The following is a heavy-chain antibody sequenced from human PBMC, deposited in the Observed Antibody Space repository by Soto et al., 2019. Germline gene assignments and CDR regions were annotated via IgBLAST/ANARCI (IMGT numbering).Heavy chain of an antibody. CDR2: IYYSGST. J-gene: IGHJ6*02. CDR1: GGSISSYY. Sequence: SETLSLTCTVSGGSISSYYWSWIRQPPGKGLEWIAYIYYSGSTNYNPSLKSRVTISVDTSKNQFSLRLSSVTAADTAVYYCARCIAAAGTDYYYYYGMDVWGQGTTVTVSS. CDR3: ARCIAAAGTDYYYYYGMDV. D-gene: IGHD6-13*01. V-gene: IGHV4-59*12.